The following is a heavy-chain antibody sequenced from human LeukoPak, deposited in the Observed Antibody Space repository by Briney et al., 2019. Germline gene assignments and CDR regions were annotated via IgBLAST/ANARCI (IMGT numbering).Heavy chain of an antibody. Sequence: GESLKISCTTSGFAFDDFAMSWVRQPAGKGLEWVGFIRRRAYGGAAEYAASVKGRFIISRDDSKGIAYLQMSSLKTEDTAVYYCSRNGLVDFDYWGQGSRAIVSP. CDR1: GFAFDDFA. J-gene: IGHJ4*02. CDR3: SRNGLVDFDY. V-gene: IGHV3-49*04. CDR2: IRRRAYGGAA.